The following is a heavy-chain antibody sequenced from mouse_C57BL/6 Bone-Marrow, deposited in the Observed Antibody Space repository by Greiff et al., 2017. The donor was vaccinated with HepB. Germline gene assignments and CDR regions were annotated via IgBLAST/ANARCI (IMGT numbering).Heavy chain of an antibody. CDR2: FHPYNDDT. CDR1: GYTFTTYP. Sequence: QVQLKESGAELVKPGASVKMSCKASGYTFTTYPIEWMKQNHGKSLEWIGNFHPYNDDTKYNEKFKGKATLTVEKSSSTVYLELSRLTSDDSAVYYCARRRDYGSSYYFDYWGQGTTLTVSS. D-gene: IGHD1-1*01. CDR3: ARRRDYGSSYYFDY. J-gene: IGHJ2*01. V-gene: IGHV1-47*01.